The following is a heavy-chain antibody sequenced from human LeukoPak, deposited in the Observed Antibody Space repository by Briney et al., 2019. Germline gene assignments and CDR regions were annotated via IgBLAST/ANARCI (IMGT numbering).Heavy chain of an antibody. CDR2: IYHSGGT. CDR1: GGSISSGGYS. Sequence: SETLSLTCAVSGGSISSGGYSWSWIRQPPGKGLEWIGYIYHSGGTYYNPSLKSRVTVSVDRSKNQFSLKLSSVTAADTAVYYCARVSPYYYDSSALDYWGQGTLVTVSS. J-gene: IGHJ4*02. CDR3: ARVSPYYYDSSALDY. V-gene: IGHV4-30-2*01. D-gene: IGHD3-22*01.